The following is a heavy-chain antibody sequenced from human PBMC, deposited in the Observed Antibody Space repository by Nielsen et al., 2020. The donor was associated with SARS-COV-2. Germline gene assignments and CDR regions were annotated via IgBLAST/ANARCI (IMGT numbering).Heavy chain of an antibody. CDR2: INGGGAST. CDR3: AKDYLPSMVRGAVDY. J-gene: IGHJ4*02. D-gene: IGHD3-10*01. CDR1: GFSFNNYA. V-gene: IGHV3-23*01. Sequence: GGSLRLSCAASGFSFNNYAMIWVRQAPGKGLDWVSGINGGGASTYYADSVKGRFTISRDNSKNTLYLQMNSLRAEDTAVYYCAKDYLPSMVRGAVDYWGQGTLVTVSS.